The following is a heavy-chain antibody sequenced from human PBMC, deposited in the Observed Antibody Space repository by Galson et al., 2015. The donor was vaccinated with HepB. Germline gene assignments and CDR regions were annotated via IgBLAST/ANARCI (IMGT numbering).Heavy chain of an antibody. D-gene: IGHD3-3*01. CDR1: GFTFSNAW. J-gene: IGHJ4*02. V-gene: IGHV3-15*01. Sequence: SLRLSCAASGFTFSNAWMSGVRQAPGKGLEWVGRIKSKTDGGTTDYAAPVKGRFTISRDDSKNTLYLQMNSLKTEDTAVYYCTTGALDFWSGYYFDYWGQGTLVTVSS. CDR2: IKSKTDGGTT. CDR3: TTGALDFWSGYYFDY.